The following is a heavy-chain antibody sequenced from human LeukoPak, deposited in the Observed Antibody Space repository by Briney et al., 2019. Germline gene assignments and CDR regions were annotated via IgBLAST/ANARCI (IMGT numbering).Heavy chain of an antibody. CDR3: ATDRLSIAVAGTEYYFDY. V-gene: IGHV1-24*01. Sequence: ASVKVSCKVSGYTLTELSMHWVRQAPGKGREWMGGFDPEDGETIYAQKFQGRVTMTEDTSTDTAYMELSSLRSEDTAVYYCATDRLSIAVAGTEYYFDYWGQGTLVTVSS. CDR1: GYTLTELS. CDR2: FDPEDGET. J-gene: IGHJ4*02. D-gene: IGHD6-19*01.